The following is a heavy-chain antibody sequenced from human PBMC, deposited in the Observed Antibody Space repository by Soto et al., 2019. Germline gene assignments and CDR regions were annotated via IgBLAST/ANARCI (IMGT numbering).Heavy chain of an antibody. J-gene: IGHJ3*02. CDR2: ISAYNGNT. CDR1: GYTFTSYG. D-gene: IGHD2-2*02. Sequence: GASVKVSCKASGYTFTSYGISWVRQAPGQGLEWMGWISAYNGNTNYAQKLQGRVTMTTDTSTSTAYMELRSLRSDDTAVYYCARDVEGYCSSTSCYIYAPDAFDIWGQGTMVTVSS. CDR3: ARDVEGYCSSTSCYIYAPDAFDI. V-gene: IGHV1-18*01.